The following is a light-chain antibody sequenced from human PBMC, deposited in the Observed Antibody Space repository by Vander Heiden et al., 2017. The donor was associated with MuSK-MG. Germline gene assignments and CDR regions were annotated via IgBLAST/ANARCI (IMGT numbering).Light chain of an antibody. CDR2: DAS. CDR3: QQRSNWPKT. Sequence: EIVLTQSPATQSLSPGERATLSCRASQSVSSFLAWYQQKPGQAPRLLIYDASNRATGIPARFSGSGSGTDFTLTISSLEPEDFAVYYCQQRSNWPKTFGGGTKVETK. V-gene: IGKV3-11*01. J-gene: IGKJ4*01. CDR1: QSVSSF.